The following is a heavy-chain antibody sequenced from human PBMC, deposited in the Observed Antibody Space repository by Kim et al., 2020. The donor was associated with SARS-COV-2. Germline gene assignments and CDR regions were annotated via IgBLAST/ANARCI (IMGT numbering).Heavy chain of an antibody. Sequence: ISSSSSYIYYADSVKGRFTISRDNAKNSLYLQMNSLRAEDTAVYYCARDLYWGQGTLVTVSS. J-gene: IGHJ4*02. CDR3: ARDLY. CDR2: ISSSSSYI. V-gene: IGHV3-21*01.